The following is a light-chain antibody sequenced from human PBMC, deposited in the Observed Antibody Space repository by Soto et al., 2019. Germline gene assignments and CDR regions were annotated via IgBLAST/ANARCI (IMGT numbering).Light chain of an antibody. CDR3: AAWDDSLNGVV. J-gene: IGLJ2*01. V-gene: IGLV1-44*01. Sequence: QSVLTQPPSASGTPGQRVTISCSGSSSNIGRNTVNWYQQLPGTAPKLLIYSNNQRPSGVPARFSGSKSGTSASLAISGLQSEDDADYYCAAWDDSLNGVVFGGGTKLTVL. CDR1: SSNIGRNT. CDR2: SNN.